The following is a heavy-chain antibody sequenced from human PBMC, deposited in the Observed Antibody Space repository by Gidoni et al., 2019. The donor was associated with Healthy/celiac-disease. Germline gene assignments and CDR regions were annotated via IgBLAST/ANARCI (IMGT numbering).Heavy chain of an antibody. CDR1: GGSISSSSYY. CDR3: ARRGRGVNPLDY. CDR2: IYYSGST. J-gene: IGHJ4*02. V-gene: IGHV4-39*01. D-gene: IGHD3-10*01. Sequence: QLQLQESGPGLVKPSETLSLTCTVSGGSISSSSYYWGWIRQPPGKGLEWIGSIYYSGSTYYNPSLKSRVTISGDTSKNQVSLKLSSVTAADTAVYYCARRGRGVNPLDYGGQGTLVTVSS.